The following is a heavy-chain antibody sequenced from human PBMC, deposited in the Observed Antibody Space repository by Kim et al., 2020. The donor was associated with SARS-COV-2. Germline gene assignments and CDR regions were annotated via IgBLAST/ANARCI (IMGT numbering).Heavy chain of an antibody. D-gene: IGHD1-26*01. V-gene: IGHV3-23*01. J-gene: IGHJ3*02. CDR3: AKWPPTTDHTAFDI. Sequence: AYSVKGLFTISRDNSKNTLYLQMNSLRAEDTAVYYCAKWPPTTDHTAFDIWGQGTMVTVSS.